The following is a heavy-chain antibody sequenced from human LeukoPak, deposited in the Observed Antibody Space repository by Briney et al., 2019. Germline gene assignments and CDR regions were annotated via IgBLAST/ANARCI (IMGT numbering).Heavy chain of an antibody. J-gene: IGHJ4*02. CDR3: AKDDRVREVDPHFDY. Sequence: GGSLRLSCAASGFTFSSYAMSWVRQAPGKGLQWVSTISAGGDQTFYADSVKGRFTISRDNSKNTLYLQMSSLRAEDTALYYCAKDDRVREVDPHFDYWGQGTLVTVSS. D-gene: IGHD2-2*01. CDR2: ISAGGDQT. V-gene: IGHV3-23*01. CDR1: GFTFSSYA.